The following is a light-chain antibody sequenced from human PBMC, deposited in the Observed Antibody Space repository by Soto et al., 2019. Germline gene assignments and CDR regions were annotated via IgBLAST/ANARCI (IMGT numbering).Light chain of an antibody. Sequence: EIVLTQSPATLSLSPGERATLSCRASQSVSSYLAWYQQKPGQAPRLLIYDASNRATGIPARLSGSGSGTDFTLTISRLEPEDFAVYYCQQRSNWPPRFTFGPGTKVDIK. CDR2: DAS. V-gene: IGKV3-11*01. J-gene: IGKJ3*01. CDR1: QSVSSY. CDR3: QQRSNWPPRFT.